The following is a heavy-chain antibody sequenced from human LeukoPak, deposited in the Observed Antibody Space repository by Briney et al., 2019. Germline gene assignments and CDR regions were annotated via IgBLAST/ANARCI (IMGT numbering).Heavy chain of an antibody. CDR1: GFTFSSYG. D-gene: IGHD6-19*01. J-gene: IGHJ4*02. CDR2: ISYDGSNK. V-gene: IGHV3-30*18. Sequence: GGSLRLSCAASGFTFSSYGMHWVCQAPGKGLEWVAVISYDGSNKYYADSVKGRFTISRDNSKNTLYLQMNSLRAEDTAVYYCAKDKAVAAVSSPDYWGQGTLVTVSS. CDR3: AKDKAVAAVSSPDY.